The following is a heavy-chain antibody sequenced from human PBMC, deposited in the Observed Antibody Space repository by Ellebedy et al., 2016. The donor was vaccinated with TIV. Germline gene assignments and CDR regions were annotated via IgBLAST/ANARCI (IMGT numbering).Heavy chain of an antibody. CDR2: ISSSSSYI. Sequence: PGGSLRLSCAASGFTFSSYSMNWVRQAPGKGLEWVSSISSSSSYIYYADSVKGRFTISRDNAKNTLYLQMNSLRAEDTAVYYCARSRIAVFDIWGQGTMVTVSS. CDR1: GFTFSSYS. CDR3: ARSRIAVFDI. J-gene: IGHJ3*02. V-gene: IGHV3-21*01. D-gene: IGHD6-19*01.